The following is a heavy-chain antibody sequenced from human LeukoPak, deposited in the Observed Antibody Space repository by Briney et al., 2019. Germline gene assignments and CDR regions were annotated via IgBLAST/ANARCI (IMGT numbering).Heavy chain of an antibody. CDR3: ARERGSRSFDC. V-gene: IGHV3-7*01. Sequence: GGSLRLSCAASGFTFSSYWMNWARQAPGKGLEWVASINHNGNVNYYVDSVKGRFTISRDNAKNSLYLQMNSLRAEDTAVYYCARERGSRSFDCWGQGTLVTVSS. J-gene: IGHJ4*02. CDR2: INHNGNVN. CDR1: GFTFSSYW. D-gene: IGHD3-16*01.